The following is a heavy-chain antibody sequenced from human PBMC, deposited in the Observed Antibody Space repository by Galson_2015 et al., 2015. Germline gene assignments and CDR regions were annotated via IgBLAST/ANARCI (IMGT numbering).Heavy chain of an antibody. V-gene: IGHV3-23*01. J-gene: IGHJ4*02. Sequence: SLRLSCAASGFTFISYAMNWVRQAPGKGLEWVSGISGSGGSTYYADSVKGRFTISRDNSKNTLYLQINSLRAEDTAVYYCAKSIVVTGDFDYWGQGTLVPVSS. CDR3: AKSIVVTGDFDY. CDR1: GFTFISYA. CDR2: ISGSGGST. D-gene: IGHD3-22*01.